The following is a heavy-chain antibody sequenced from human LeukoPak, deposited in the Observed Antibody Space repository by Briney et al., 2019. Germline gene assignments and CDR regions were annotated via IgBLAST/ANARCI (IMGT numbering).Heavy chain of an antibody. D-gene: IGHD1-7*01. CDR1: GDSFSSYF. Sequence: SETLSLTCTVSGDSFSSYFWSWIRQPAGKGLEWIGRMYTSGITNSNPSLKSRVTMSVDTSKNQFSLNLISVTAADTAVYCCAREITGTRGVDYWGQGILVTVSS. CDR3: AREITGTRGVDY. V-gene: IGHV4-4*07. CDR2: MYTSGIT. J-gene: IGHJ4*02.